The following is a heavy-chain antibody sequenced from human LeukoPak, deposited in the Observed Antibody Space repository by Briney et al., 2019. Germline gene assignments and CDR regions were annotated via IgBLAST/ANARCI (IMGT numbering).Heavy chain of an antibody. V-gene: IGHV1-2*02. CDR1: GYTFTGYY. CDR3: ARFSRSWVEMASISDY. CDR2: INPNSGGT. J-gene: IGHJ4*02. Sequence: ASVKVSCKASGYTFTGYYMHWVRQAPGQGLEWMGWINPNSGGTNYAQKFQGRVTMTRDTSISTAYMELSRLRSDDTAVYDCARFSRSWVEMASISDYWGQGTLVTVSS. D-gene: IGHD5-24*01.